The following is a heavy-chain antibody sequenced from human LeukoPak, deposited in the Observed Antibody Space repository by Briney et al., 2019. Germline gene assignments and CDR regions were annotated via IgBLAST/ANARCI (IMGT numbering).Heavy chain of an antibody. J-gene: IGHJ3*02. CDR1: GGTFSSYA. V-gene: IGHV1-69*13. CDR2: IIPIFGTA. CDR3: ARQQRGYNWNDPRSVFDI. Sequence: SVKVSCKASGGTFSSYAISWVRQAPGQGLEWMGGIIPIFGTANYAQKFQGRVTITADESTSTAYMELSSLRSEDTAVYYCARQQRGYNWNDPRSVFDIWGQGTMVTVSS. D-gene: IGHD1-20*01.